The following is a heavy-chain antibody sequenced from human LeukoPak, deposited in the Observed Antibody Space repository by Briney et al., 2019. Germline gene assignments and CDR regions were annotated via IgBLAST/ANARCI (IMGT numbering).Heavy chain of an antibody. Sequence: SETLSLTCAVSGGSISSYYWNWIRQPPGKGLEWIGNIYHTGTTYYNPSLKSRVSISVDTSKNQFSLRLSSVTAADTAVYYCASETSGMIASQTFNWFDPWGQGTLVTVSS. CDR2: IYHTGTT. V-gene: IGHV4-59*01. CDR1: GGSISSYY. J-gene: IGHJ5*02. CDR3: ASETSGMIASQTFNWFDP. D-gene: IGHD2-21*01.